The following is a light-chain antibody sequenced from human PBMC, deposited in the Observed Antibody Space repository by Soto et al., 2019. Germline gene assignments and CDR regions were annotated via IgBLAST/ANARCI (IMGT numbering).Light chain of an antibody. CDR1: QSVLYSSNNKNY. V-gene: IGKV4-1*01. Sequence: DILMTQSQDSLAVSLGERATINCKSSQSVLYSSNNKNYLAWYQQKPGQPPKLLIYWASTRESGVPDRFSGSGSGTDFTLTISSLQAEDVAVYYCQQYYSTPLTFGGGTKVDNK. J-gene: IGKJ4*01. CDR2: WAS. CDR3: QQYYSTPLT.